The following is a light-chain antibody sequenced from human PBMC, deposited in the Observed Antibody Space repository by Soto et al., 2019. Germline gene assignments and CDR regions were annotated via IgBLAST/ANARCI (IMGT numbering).Light chain of an antibody. Sequence: YELIQPPSVSVSPGQTARITCSGDALPKKYAYWYQQKSGQAPVLVIYEDSKRPSGIPERFSASTSGTMATLTISGAQVEDEADYYCSSTDNTGLIFGGGTKLTVL. CDR2: EDS. J-gene: IGLJ2*01. V-gene: IGLV3-10*01. CDR1: ALPKKY. CDR3: SSTDNTGLI.